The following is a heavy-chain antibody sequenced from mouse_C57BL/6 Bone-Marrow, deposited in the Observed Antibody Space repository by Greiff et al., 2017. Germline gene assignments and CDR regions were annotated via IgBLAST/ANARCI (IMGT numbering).Heavy chain of an antibody. J-gene: IGHJ4*01. CDR3: SRPHYGSMDYYAMDY. CDR2: IDPSDSET. D-gene: IGHD1-1*01. CDR1: GYTFTSYW. Sequence: QVQLQQPGAELVRPGSSVKLSCKASGYTFTSYWMHWVKQRPIQGLEWIGNIDPSDSETHYNQKFQDKATLTVDKSSSTAYMQHSSLTSEDSGVYYCSRPHYGSMDYYAMDYWGQGTSVTVSS. V-gene: IGHV1-52*01.